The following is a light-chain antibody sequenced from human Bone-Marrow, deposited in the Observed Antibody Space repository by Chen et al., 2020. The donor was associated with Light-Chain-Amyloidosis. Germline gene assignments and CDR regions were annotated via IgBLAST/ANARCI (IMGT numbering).Light chain of an antibody. Sequence: ETVLTQSPATLSLSPGERATLSCRASQSVSSYLAWYQQKPGQAPRLLIYDASNRATGIPARFSGSGSGTDVTLTISSLEPEDFAVYYCQQRRNWPPLTFGGGTKVEIK. CDR1: QSVSSY. J-gene: IGKJ4*01. CDR3: QQRRNWPPLT. CDR2: DAS. V-gene: IGKV3-11*01.